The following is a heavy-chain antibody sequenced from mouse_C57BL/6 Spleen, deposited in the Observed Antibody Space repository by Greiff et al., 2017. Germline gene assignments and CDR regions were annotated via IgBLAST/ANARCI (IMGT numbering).Heavy chain of an antibody. CDR1: GFTFTDYY. D-gene: IGHD1-1*01. CDR2: IRNKANGYTT. Sequence: EVQGVESGGGLVQPGGSLSLSCAASGFTFTDYYMSWVRQPPGKALEWLGFIRNKANGYTTEYSASVKGRFTISRDNSQSILYLQMNALRAEDSATYYCARYMPPVYGPYYFDYWGQGTTLTVSS. J-gene: IGHJ2*01. CDR3: ARYMPPVYGPYYFDY. V-gene: IGHV7-3*01.